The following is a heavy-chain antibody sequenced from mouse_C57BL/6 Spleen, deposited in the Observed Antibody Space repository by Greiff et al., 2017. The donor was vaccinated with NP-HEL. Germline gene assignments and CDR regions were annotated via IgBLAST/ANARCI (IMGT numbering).Heavy chain of an antibody. Sequence: EVQRVESGPELVKPGASVKISCKASGYSFTGYYMNWVKQSPEKSLEWIGEINPSTGGTTYNQKFKAKATLTVDKSSSTAYMQLKSLTSEDSAVYYCASRDGYFDYWGQGTTLTVSS. J-gene: IGHJ2*01. D-gene: IGHD3-1*01. CDR1: GYSFTGYY. V-gene: IGHV1-42*01. CDR2: INPSTGGT. CDR3: ASRDGYFDY.